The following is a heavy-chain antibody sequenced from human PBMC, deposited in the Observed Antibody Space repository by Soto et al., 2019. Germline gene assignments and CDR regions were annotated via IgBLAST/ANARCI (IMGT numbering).Heavy chain of an antibody. Sequence: LSLTCTVSGVSISNSSYYWGWIRRPPGKGLEWIGTIYYSGITYYNPSLKSRVTISVDTSKNPFSLKLTSVTAADTAVYYCARHGSNWGQGTLVTVSS. J-gene: IGHJ4*02. CDR2: IYYSGIT. CDR3: ARHGSN. CDR1: GVSISNSSYY. V-gene: IGHV4-39*01.